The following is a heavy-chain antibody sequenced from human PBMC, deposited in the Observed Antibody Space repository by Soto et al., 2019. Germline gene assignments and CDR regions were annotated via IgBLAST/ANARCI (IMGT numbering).Heavy chain of an antibody. CDR2: MNPNSGNT. J-gene: IGHJ6*02. V-gene: IGHV1-8*01. CDR3: ARERTGTTSMDV. CDR1: GYTFTSYD. Sequence: QVQLVQSGAEVKKPGASVKVSCKASGYTFTSYDINWVRQATGQGLEWMGWMNPNSGNTGYAQKFPGRVTMTRNTSRSTADMELSSLRSEDTAVYYCARERTGTTSMDVWGQGATVTVSS. D-gene: IGHD1-1*01.